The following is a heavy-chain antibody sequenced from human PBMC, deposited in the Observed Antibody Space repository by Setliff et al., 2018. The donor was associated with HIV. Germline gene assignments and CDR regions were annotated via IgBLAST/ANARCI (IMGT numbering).Heavy chain of an antibody. J-gene: IGHJ4*02. V-gene: IGHV1-46*01. CDR1: GYTFTNYY. Sequence: GASVKVSCKTSGYTFTNYYVHWVRQAPGQGLEWMGIINPSGGSTIYAQKFQDRVTMTRDTSTGTVYMELSSLRSEDTAVYYCAREGPLYDFWSGYIDYWGQGILVTV. CDR2: INPSGGST. D-gene: IGHD3-3*01. CDR3: AREGPLYDFWSGYIDY.